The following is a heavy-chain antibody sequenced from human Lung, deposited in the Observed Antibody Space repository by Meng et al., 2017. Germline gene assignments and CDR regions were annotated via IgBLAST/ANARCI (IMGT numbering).Heavy chain of an antibody. CDR1: GFSLTTSGGG. CDR3: VHTYDILTYSDH. J-gene: IGHJ4*02. D-gene: IGHD3-9*01. Sequence: QITLKESGPTLVKPTQTLTLTCNFSGFSLTTSGGGVGWIRQPPGKALEWLALIYWDGQKRFSPSLKNRLTLSTDTSKNHVALTLAKMDPVDTASYYCVHTYDILTYSDHWGQGILVTVSS. CDR2: IYWDGQK. V-gene: IGHV2-5*02.